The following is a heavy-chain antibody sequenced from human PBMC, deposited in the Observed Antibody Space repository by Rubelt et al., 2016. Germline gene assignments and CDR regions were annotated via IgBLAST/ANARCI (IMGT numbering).Heavy chain of an antibody. CDR1: GGSFSGYY. V-gene: IGHV4-34*01. J-gene: IGHJ6*02. CDR2: INHSGST. Sequence: QVQLQQWGAGLLKPSETLSLTCAVYGGSFSGYYWSWIRQPPGKGLEWIGEINHSGSTNYNPSLKRRVTISGDTSKNQFSLKLSAVTAADTAVYYCARAYPYYYGMDVWGQGTTVTVSS. CDR3: ARAYPYYYGMDV.